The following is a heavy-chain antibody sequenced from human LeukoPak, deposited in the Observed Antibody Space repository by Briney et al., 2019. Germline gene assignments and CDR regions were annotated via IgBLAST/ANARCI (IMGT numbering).Heavy chain of an antibody. CDR2: IYPGDSDT. V-gene: IGHV5-51*01. CDR1: GYSFTSYW. CDR3: ASLGSGSYYPFDAFDI. Sequence: GESLKISCKGSGYSFTSYWIGWVRQMPGKGLEWMGIIYPGDSDTRYSPSFQGQVTISADKSISTAYLQWSSLMASDTAMYYCASLGSGSYYPFDAFDIWGQGTMVTVSS. J-gene: IGHJ3*02. D-gene: IGHD3-10*01.